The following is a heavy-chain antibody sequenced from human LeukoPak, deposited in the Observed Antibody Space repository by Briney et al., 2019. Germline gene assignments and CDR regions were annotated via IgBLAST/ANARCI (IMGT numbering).Heavy chain of an antibody. J-gene: IGHJ4*02. CDR2: ISGSGVST. V-gene: IGHV3-23*01. CDR3: AKVLLSVVITTSFDY. CDR1: GFTFSSYG. D-gene: IGHD3-22*01. Sequence: GGSLRLSCAASGFTFSSYGMGWVRQAPTKGLEWVSTISGSGVSTYYADSVKGRFTISRDNSKNTLYLQMNSLRVEDTAIYYCAKVLLSVVITTSFDYWGQGTLVTVSS.